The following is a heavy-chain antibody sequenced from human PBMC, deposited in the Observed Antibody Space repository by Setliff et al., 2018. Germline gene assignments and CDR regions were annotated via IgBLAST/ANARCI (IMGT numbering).Heavy chain of an antibody. CDR1: GYTFINYE. CDR2: MNPNNGNT. V-gene: IGHV1-8*03. Sequence: ASVKVSCKASGYTFINYEINWVRQATGQGLEWMGGMNPNNGNTKYSQKFQGRVTITRDTSASTAYMELSSLRSEDTAVYYCARGDSSYYFDYWGQGTLVTVSS. D-gene: IGHD6-6*01. CDR3: ARGDSSYYFDY. J-gene: IGHJ4*02.